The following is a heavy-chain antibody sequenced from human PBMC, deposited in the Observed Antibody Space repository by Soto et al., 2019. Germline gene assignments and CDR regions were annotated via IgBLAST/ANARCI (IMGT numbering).Heavy chain of an antibody. V-gene: IGHV2-26*01. CDR1: GFSLSDARMG. CDR2: IFSTDDK. Sequence: QVTLKESGPVLVKPTETLTLTCTVSGFSLSDARMGVSWIRQPPGKALEWLAHIFSTDDKFYSTSLQNRLTSYKDASRSQVVLTRTNVEPVDTAAYYCARIWRAGGAQLWFVPWGQGTLVTVSS. D-gene: IGHD1-1*01. CDR3: ARIWRAGGAQLWFVP. J-gene: IGHJ5*02.